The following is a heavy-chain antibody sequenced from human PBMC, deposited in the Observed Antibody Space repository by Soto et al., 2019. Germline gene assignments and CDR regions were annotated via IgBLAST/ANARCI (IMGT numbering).Heavy chain of an antibody. CDR2: ISAYNGNT. D-gene: IGHD6-13*01. CDR1: GYTFTSYG. Sequence: ASVKVSCKASGYTFTSYGISWVRQAPGQGLEWMGWISAYNGNTNYAQKLQGRVTMTTDTSTSTAYMELRSLRSDDTAVYYCAGTSIAAASPTPYAKDVWGQGTTVTVSS. CDR3: AGTSIAAASPTPYAKDV. J-gene: IGHJ6*02. V-gene: IGHV1-18*01.